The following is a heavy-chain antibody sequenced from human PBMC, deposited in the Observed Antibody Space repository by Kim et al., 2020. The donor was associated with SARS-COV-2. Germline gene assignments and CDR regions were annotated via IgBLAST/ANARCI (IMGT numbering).Heavy chain of an antibody. Sequence: GGSLRLSCAASGFTFSSYGMHWVRQAPGKGLEWVAVIWYDGSNKYYADSVKGRFTIARDNSKNTLYLQMNSLRAEDTAVYYCARAPSSSLFDYWGQGTLVTVSS. V-gene: IGHV3-33*01. J-gene: IGHJ4*02. CDR1: GFTFSSYG. CDR2: IWYDGSNK. D-gene: IGHD6-6*01. CDR3: ARAPSSSLFDY.